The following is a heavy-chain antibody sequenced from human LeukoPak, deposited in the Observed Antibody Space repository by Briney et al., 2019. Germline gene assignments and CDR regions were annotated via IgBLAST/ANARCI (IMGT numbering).Heavy chain of an antibody. J-gene: IGHJ4*02. V-gene: IGHV4-59*01. Sequence: SETLSLTCTVSGGSISSYYWSWIRQPPGKGLEWIGYIYYSGSTNYNPSLKSRVTISVDTSKNQFSLKLSSVTAADTAVYCCARDLGVAVDYWGQGTLVTVSS. CDR1: GGSISSYY. CDR3: ARDLGVAVDY. CDR2: IYYSGST. D-gene: IGHD3-3*01.